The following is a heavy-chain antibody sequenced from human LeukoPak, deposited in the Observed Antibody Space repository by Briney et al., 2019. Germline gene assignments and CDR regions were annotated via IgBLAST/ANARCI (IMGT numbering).Heavy chain of an antibody. J-gene: IGHJ4*02. CDR1: GFTFSSYW. CDR3: AKDSDVVVTATAFDY. D-gene: IGHD2-21*02. V-gene: IGHV3-7*03. Sequence: GGSLRLSCAASGFTFSSYWMSWVRQAPGKGLEWVANIKQDGSEKYYVDSVKGRFTISRDNAKNSLYLQMNSLRAEDTAVYYCAKDSDVVVTATAFDYWGQGTLVTVSS. CDR2: IKQDGSEK.